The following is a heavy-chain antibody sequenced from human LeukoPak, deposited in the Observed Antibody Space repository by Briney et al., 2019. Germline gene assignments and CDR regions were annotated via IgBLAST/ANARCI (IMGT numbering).Heavy chain of an antibody. CDR1: GYTLTSYG. J-gene: IGHJ5*02. V-gene: IGHV1-18*01. Sequence: GASVKVSCKASGYTLTSYGISWVRQAPGQGLEWMGWISAHNGDTHYAQNLQGRVTMTTDTSTSTAYMELGSLRSDDTAVYYCARDRGRAPFDPWGQGTLVTVFS. CDR2: ISAHNGDT. CDR3: ARDRGRAPFDP. D-gene: IGHD3-10*01.